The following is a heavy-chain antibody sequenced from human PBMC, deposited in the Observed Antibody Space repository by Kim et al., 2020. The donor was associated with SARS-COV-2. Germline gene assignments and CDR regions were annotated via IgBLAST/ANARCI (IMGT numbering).Heavy chain of an antibody. D-gene: IGHD6-13*01. V-gene: IGHV4-30-4*01. CDR1: GGSISSGDYY. Sequence: SETLSLTCTVSGGSISSGDYYWSWIRQPPGKGLEWIGYIYYSGSTYYNPSLKSRVTISVDTSKNQFSLKLSSVTAADTAVYYCAVGAAADSARYYFDYWGQGTLVTVSS. CDR3: AVGAAADSARYYFDY. J-gene: IGHJ4*02. CDR2: IYYSGST.